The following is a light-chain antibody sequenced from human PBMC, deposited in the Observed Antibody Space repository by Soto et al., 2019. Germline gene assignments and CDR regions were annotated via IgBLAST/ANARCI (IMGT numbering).Light chain of an antibody. CDR1: QSVTSR. CDR2: GAS. J-gene: IGKJ4*01. CDR3: QQYNSYSLT. Sequence: DIQMTQSPSTLSASVGDRVTITCRASQSVTSRLAWYQQNPGKAPKLLIYGASNLESGVPSRFSGSGSGTEFTLTISSLQPDDFATYYCQQYNSYSLTFGGGTTVEIK. V-gene: IGKV1-5*01.